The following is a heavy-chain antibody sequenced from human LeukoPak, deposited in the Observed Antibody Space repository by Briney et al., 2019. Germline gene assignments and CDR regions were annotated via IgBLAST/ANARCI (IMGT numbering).Heavy chain of an antibody. CDR2: IYYSEST. V-gene: IGHV4-59*01. D-gene: IGHD6-19*01. J-gene: IGHJ4*02. CDR3: ARTDLGIAVYFDY. CDR1: GGSISSYY. Sequence: KPSQTLSLTCTVSGGSISSYYWSWIRQPPGKGLEWIGYIYYSESTNYNPSLKSRVTISVDTSKNQFSLKLSSVTAADTAVYYRARTDLGIAVYFDYWGQGTLVTVSS.